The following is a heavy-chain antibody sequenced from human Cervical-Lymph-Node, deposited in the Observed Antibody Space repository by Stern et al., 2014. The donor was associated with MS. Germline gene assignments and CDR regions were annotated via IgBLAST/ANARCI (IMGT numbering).Heavy chain of an antibody. CDR2: ISYDGSNK. CDR3: AKDRTRSWSFDY. CDR1: GFTFSSCG. V-gene: IGHV3-30*18. Sequence: MHLVESGGGVVQPGRSLRLSCTASGFTFSSCGMHWVRQAPGKGLEWVAMISYDGSNKYYADSVKGRFTISRDDSKSTLFLEMSSLRAEDTAVYYCAKDRTRSWSFDYWGQGTLVTVSS. J-gene: IGHJ4*02. D-gene: IGHD6-13*01.